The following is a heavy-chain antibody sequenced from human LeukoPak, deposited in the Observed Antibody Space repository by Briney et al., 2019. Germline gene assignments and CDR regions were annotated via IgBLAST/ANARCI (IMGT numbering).Heavy chain of an antibody. Sequence: SETLSLTCAVYGGSFSGYYWSWIRQPPGKGLEWIGEINHSGSTNYNPSLKSRVTISVDTSKNQFSLKLSSVTAADTAVYYCARRLIDNTQRGFDPWGQGTLVTVSS. CDR2: INHSGST. J-gene: IGHJ5*02. V-gene: IGHV4-34*01. CDR3: ARRLIDNTQRGFDP. CDR1: GGSFSGYY. D-gene: IGHD2-21*01.